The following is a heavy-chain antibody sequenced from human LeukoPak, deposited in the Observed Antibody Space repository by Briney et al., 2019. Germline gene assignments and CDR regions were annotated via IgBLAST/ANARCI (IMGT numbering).Heavy chain of an antibody. CDR1: GFTVSSYG. CDR2: ISYDESNK. CDR3: ARGDGYNYGYFDY. D-gene: IGHD5-24*01. J-gene: IGHJ4*02. V-gene: IGHV3-30*03. Sequence: GGSLRLSCAVSGFTVSSYGMHWVRQAPGKGLEWVGVISYDESNKYYTDSVKGRFTTSRDNSNNTLYLQMNSLRAEDTAVYYCARGDGYNYGYFDYWGQGTLVTVTS.